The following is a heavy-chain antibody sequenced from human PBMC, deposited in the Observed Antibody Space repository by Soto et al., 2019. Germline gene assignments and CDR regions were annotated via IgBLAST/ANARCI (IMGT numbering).Heavy chain of an antibody. J-gene: IGHJ4*02. Sequence: SETLSLTCTVSGGSISSYYWSWIRQPPGKGLEWIGYIYYSGSTNYNPSLKSRVTISVDTSKNQFSLKLSSVTAADTAVYYCARSPVTAYFDYWGQGTLVTVSS. CDR3: ARSPVTAYFDY. CDR2: IYYSGST. D-gene: IGHD2-21*02. V-gene: IGHV4-59*08. CDR1: GGSISSYY.